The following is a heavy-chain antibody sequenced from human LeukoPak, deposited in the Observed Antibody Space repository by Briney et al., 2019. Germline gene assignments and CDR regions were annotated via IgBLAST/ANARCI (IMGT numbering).Heavy chain of an antibody. J-gene: IGHJ3*02. CDR3: ARVTTVGATTTKAFDI. Sequence: SVKVSCKASGGTFSSYAISWVRQAPGQGLEWMGRIIPILGIANYAQKFQGRVTITADKSTSTAYMELSSLRSEDTAVYYCARVTTVGATTTKAFDIWGQGTMVTVSS. D-gene: IGHD1-26*01. CDR1: GGTFSSYA. V-gene: IGHV1-69*04. CDR2: IIPILGIA.